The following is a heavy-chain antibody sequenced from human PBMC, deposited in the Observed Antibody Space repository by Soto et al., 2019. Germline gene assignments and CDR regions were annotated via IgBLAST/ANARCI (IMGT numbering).Heavy chain of an antibody. J-gene: IGHJ6*02. Sequence: SETLSLTCNVSGASMRSYYWTWMRLSPGKGLEWIGDIFYSGSTNLNPSLRSRRSISIDTSKNKFSLMLNSVTAADTAVYYCARDLRCCGLDVWGQGTTVTVSS. D-gene: IGHD3-9*01. CDR2: IFYSGST. CDR3: ARDLRCCGLDV. CDR1: GASMRSYY. V-gene: IGHV4-59*01.